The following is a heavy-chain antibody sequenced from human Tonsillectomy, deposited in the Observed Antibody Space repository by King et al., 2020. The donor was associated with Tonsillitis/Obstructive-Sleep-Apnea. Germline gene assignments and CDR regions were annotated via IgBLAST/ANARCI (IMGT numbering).Heavy chain of an antibody. V-gene: IGHV4-59*01. J-gene: IGHJ3*02. D-gene: IGHD2-8*01. Sequence: VQLQESGPGLVKPSETLSLTCTVSGGSISPYYWSWIRPPPGKGLEWIGYIYYSGSTNYKSSLRSRVTISVDTSKNQFSLKLSSVTAADTAVYYCARDMVLEAGGDAFDIWGQGTMVTVSS. CDR1: GGSISPYY. CDR3: ARDMVLEAGGDAFDI. CDR2: IYYSGST.